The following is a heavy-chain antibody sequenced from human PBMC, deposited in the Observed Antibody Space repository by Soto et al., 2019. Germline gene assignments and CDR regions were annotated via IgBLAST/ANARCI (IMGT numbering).Heavy chain of an antibody. CDR2: MWFDGTGE. V-gene: IGHV3-33*01. CDR3: ARDVIVPAELGYYYYGMDV. CDR1: GFTFRNCG. Sequence: QVQLVESGGGMVQPERSLRLSCAASGFTFRNCGIHWVRQAPGKGLEWVAVMWFDGTGEYYADSVKGRFTISRDNSESTLYLQMSSLRAEDTAVYYCARDVIVPAELGYYYYGMDVWGQGTTVTVSS. D-gene: IGHD7-27*01. J-gene: IGHJ6*02.